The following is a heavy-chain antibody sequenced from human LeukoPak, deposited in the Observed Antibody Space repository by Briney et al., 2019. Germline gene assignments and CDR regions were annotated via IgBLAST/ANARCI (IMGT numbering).Heavy chain of an antibody. CDR2: INPDGSTT. CDR3: ARETYYYDSSGYSPGYFDY. CDR1: GFTFSSYW. D-gene: IGHD3-22*01. Sequence: GGSLRLSCAASGFTFSSYWMHWVRQAPGKGLVWVSRINPDGSTTSYADSVKGRFTISRDSAKNTLYLQMNSLRAEDTAVYYCARETYYYDSSGYSPGYFDYWGQGTLVTVSS. J-gene: IGHJ4*02. V-gene: IGHV3-74*01.